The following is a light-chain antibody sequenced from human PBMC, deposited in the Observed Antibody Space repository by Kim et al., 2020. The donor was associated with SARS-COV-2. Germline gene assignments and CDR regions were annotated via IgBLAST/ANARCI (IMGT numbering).Light chain of an antibody. CDR3: LQYNSYPLT. CDR2: AAS. J-gene: IGKJ4*01. V-gene: IGKV1-17*03. Sequence: ASVGDRVTIPCRASQGISNNLVWFQQKPGKVPKRLMYAASSLQSGVPSRFSGSGAGTEFTLTISSLQPEDFATYYCLQYNSYPLTFGGGTKVDIK. CDR1: QGISNN.